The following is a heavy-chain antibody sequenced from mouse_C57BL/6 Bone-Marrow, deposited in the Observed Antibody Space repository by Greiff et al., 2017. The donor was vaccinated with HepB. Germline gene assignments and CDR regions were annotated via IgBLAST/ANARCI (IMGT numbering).Heavy chain of an antibody. CDR3: TVYGYDD. CDR1: GFNIKDDY. V-gene: IGHV14-4*01. D-gene: IGHD2-2*01. J-gene: IGHJ1*03. Sequence: EVQLQHSGAELVRPGASVKLSCTASGFNIKDDYMHWVKQRPEQGLEWIGWIDPENGDTEYASKFQGKATITADTSSNTAYLQLSSLTSEDTAVYYCTVYGYDDWGTGTTVTVSS. CDR2: IDPENGDT.